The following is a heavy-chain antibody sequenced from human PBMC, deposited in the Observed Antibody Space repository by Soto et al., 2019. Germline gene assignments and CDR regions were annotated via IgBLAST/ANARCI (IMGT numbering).Heavy chain of an antibody. Sequence: QVQLVQSGAEVKKPGASVKVSCKASGYTFTSYAMHWVRQAPEQRLEWMGWINAGNGNTKYSQKIQGRVTITRDTSASTAYMELTSLSSEDTAVYYCARGSGYYYVDYWGQGTLVTVSS. D-gene: IGHD3-22*01. J-gene: IGHJ4*02. CDR2: INAGNGNT. V-gene: IGHV1-3*01. CDR3: ARGSGYYYVDY. CDR1: GYTFTSYA.